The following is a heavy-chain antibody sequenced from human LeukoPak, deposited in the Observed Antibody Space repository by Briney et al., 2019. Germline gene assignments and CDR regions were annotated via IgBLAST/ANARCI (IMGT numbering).Heavy chain of an antibody. CDR3: AEGQRGYQPLLYAFDI. Sequence: GGSLRLSCAASGFTFSSYSMNWVRQAPGKGLEWVAVISYDGSNKYYADSVKGRFTISRDNSKNTLYLQMNSLRAEDTAVYYCAEGQRGYQPLLYAFDIWGQGTMVTVSS. D-gene: IGHD2-2*01. J-gene: IGHJ3*02. CDR2: ISYDGSNK. CDR1: GFTFSSYS. V-gene: IGHV3-30*18.